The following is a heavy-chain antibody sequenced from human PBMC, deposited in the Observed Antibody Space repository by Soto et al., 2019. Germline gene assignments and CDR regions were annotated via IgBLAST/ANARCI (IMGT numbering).Heavy chain of an antibody. D-gene: IGHD3-16*01. V-gene: IGHV3-30-3*01. CDR1: GFTFSSYA. CDR3: ARYHYDYVWGSLYGMDV. Sequence: LRLSCAASGFTFSSYAMHWVRQAPGKGLEWVAVISYDGSNKYYADSVKGRFTISRDNSKNTLYLQMNSLRAEDTAVYYCARYHYDYVWGSLYGMDVWGQGTTVTVSS. J-gene: IGHJ6*02. CDR2: ISYDGSNK.